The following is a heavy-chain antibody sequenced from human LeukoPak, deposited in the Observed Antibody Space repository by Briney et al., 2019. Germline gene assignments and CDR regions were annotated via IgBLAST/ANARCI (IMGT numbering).Heavy chain of an antibody. Sequence: EGPVKVSCKASGYSFTSHYMHWVRQAPGQGLEWMGLINPSGSSTLYAQKFQGRVTMTRDMSTTTDYMELSSLRSEDTAVFYCARDGSGGGGYFDYWGQGTLVTVSS. D-gene: IGHD6-19*01. CDR3: ARDGSGGGGYFDY. CDR1: GYSFTSHY. J-gene: IGHJ4*02. CDR2: INPSGSST. V-gene: IGHV1-46*01.